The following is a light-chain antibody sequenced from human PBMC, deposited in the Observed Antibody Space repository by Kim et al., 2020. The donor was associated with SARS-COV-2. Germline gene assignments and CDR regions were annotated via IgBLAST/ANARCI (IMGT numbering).Light chain of an antibody. CDR2: GAS. CDR1: QSGSGKY. CDR3: QQYGSLPRT. V-gene: IGKV3-20*01. J-gene: IGKJ1*01. Sequence: SPGERATRSCRASQSGSGKYLAWYQQRRGQAPRLLIHGASSRATGIPDRFSGSGSGTDFSLTINRLEPDDFAVYYCQQYGSLPRTFGQGTKVDIK.